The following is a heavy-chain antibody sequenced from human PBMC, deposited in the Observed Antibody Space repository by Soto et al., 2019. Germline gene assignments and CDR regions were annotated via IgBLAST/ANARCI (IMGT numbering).Heavy chain of an antibody. J-gene: IGHJ4*02. CDR3: ITVFDTSGPL. CDR1: GFSFGDYI. CDR2: ISDSGAST. Sequence: GGSLRLSCAASGFSFGDYIMNWVRQAPGRGLEWVAAISDSGASTYYADSVKGRFTISRDNSKNTLYLQMNSLRAEDTAVYYCITVFDTSGPLWGQGTLVTVSS. D-gene: IGHD6-19*01. V-gene: IGHV3-23*01.